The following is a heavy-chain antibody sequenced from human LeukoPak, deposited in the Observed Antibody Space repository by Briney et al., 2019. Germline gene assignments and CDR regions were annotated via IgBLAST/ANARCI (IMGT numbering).Heavy chain of an antibody. CDR3: AKQVGRLAGWSAY. D-gene: IGHD5/OR15-5a*01. CDR2: IRGSGGHT. V-gene: IGHV3-23*01. CDR1: GFTFISYA. Sequence: GGSLRLSCAASGFTFISYAMSWVRQAPGKGLEWGTVIRGSGGHTSYADAVKGRFTISRDNSKNTLYLQMNSLRADDTAVYYCAKQVGRLAGWSAYWGQGTLVTVSS. J-gene: IGHJ4*02.